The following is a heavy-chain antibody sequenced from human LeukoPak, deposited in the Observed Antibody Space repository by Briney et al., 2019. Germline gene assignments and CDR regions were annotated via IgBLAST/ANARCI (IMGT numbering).Heavy chain of an antibody. CDR2: INEDGSQK. D-gene: IGHD5-24*01. CDR3: ARDRAYNRFDY. Sequence: GGSPRLSCSDSGFTFSNSWTAWVRQVPGKGLEWVANINEDGSQKNYLDSVKGRFTISRDNAKKSLYLQMNSLRVEDTAVYYCARDRAYNRFDYWGRGTLVTVSS. CDR1: GFTFSNSW. J-gene: IGHJ4*02. V-gene: IGHV3-7*01.